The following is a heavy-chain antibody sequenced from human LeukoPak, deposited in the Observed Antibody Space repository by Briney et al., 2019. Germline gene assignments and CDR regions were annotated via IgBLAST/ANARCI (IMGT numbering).Heavy chain of an antibody. Sequence: PGGSLRLSCAASGFTFSNAWMSWVRQAPGKGLEWVGRIKSKTDGGTTDYAAPVKGRFTISRDDSKNTLYLQMNSLKTEDTAVYYCTTVRQYEYYYYYYYMNVWGKGTTVTVFS. CDR2: IKSKTDGGTT. CDR1: GFTFSNAW. J-gene: IGHJ6*03. CDR3: TTVRQYEYYYYYYYMNV. D-gene: IGHD4-11*01. V-gene: IGHV3-15*01.